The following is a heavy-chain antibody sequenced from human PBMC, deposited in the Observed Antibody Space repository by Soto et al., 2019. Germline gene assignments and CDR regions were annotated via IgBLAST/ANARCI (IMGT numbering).Heavy chain of an antibody. D-gene: IGHD6-13*01. J-gene: IGHJ5*02. CDR2: VIPILGIT. V-gene: IGHV1-69*02. Sequence: SVKVSCKASGGTFSSYTFSWVRQAPGQGLEWMGRVIPILGITNYAQKFQGRVAITADKFTSTAYMELRSLRSDDTTVYYCARAPRSSWYAPWGQGTLITVSS. CDR3: ARAPRSSWYAP. CDR1: GGTFSSYT.